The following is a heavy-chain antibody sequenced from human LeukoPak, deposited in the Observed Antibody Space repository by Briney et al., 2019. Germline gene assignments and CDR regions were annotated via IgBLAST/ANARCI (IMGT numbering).Heavy chain of an antibody. J-gene: IGHJ4*02. V-gene: IGHV3-30*02. CDR2: IRYDGGDE. CDR3: AKYRHGAFGSFFDY. CDR1: GFTFSDYG. D-gene: IGHD4-17*01. Sequence: GGSLRLSCAASGFTFSDYGMHWLRQAQGKGLEWVAFIRYDGGDEKYADSVKGRFTVSRDNSKNTLYLQMNSLRVEDTAVYYCAKYRHGAFGSFFDYWCQGTLVTVSS.